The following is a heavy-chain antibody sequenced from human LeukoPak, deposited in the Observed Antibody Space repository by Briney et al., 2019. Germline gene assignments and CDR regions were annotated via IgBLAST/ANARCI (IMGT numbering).Heavy chain of an antibody. CDR3: ARDRSGWNDY. CDR1: GGSISSYY. Sequence: SETLSLTCTVSGGSISSYYWSWIRQPPGKGLEWIGYIYYSGSTNYNPSLKSRVTISVDTSKNQFSLKLSFVTAADTAVYYCARDRSGWNDYWGQGTLVTVSS. J-gene: IGHJ4*02. V-gene: IGHV4-59*01. D-gene: IGHD6-19*01. CDR2: IYYSGST.